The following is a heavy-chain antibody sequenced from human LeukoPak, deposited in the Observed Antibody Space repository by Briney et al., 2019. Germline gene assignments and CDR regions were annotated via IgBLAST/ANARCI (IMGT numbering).Heavy chain of an antibody. Sequence: SCKASGGTFSSYAISWVRQAPGKGLEWVSAISGSGGSTYYADSVKGRFTISRDNSKNTLYLQMNSLRAEDTAVYYCAKDRVVVVAATLDYWGQGTLVTVSS. CDR3: AKDRVVVVAATLDY. CDR2: ISGSGGST. V-gene: IGHV3-23*01. J-gene: IGHJ4*02. D-gene: IGHD2-15*01. CDR1: GGTFSSYA.